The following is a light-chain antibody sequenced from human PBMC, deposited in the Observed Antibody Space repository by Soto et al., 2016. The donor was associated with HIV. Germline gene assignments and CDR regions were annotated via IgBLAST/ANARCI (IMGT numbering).Light chain of an antibody. CDR1: QGISAY. CDR2: AAS. CDR3: QKYNSAPLT. V-gene: IGKV1-27*01. J-gene: IGKJ4*01. Sequence: DIQMTQSPSSLSASVGDRVTITCRASQGISAYLAWYQQRPGKVPKLLIYAASTLSSGVPSRFSGSGSGTDFTLTISSLQPEDVATYYCQKYNSAPLTFGGGTKGGDQT.